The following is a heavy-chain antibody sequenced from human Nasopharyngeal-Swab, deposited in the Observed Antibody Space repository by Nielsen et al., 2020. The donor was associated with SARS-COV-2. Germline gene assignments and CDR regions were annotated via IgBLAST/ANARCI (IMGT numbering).Heavy chain of an antibody. V-gene: IGHV3-23*01. CDR1: GFTFSSYA. J-gene: IGHJ5*02. CDR3: AKDGVYGSGSYSWFDP. D-gene: IGHD3-10*01. CDR2: ISGSGGST. Sequence: GESLKISCAASGFTFSSYAMSWVRQAPGKGLEWASAISGSGGSTYYADSVKGRFTISRDNSKNTLYLQMNSLRAEDTAVYYCAKDGVYGSGSYSWFDPWGQGTLVTVSS.